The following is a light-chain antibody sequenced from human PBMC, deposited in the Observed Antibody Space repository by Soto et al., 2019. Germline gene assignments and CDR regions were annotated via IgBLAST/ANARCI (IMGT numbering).Light chain of an antibody. J-gene: IGLJ2*01. CDR1: RSNIGSNY. CDR2: RNN. V-gene: IGLV1-47*01. CDR3: ASWDDSLSGVV. Sequence: QSVLTQPPSASGTPGQRVTISCSGSRSNIGSNYVYWYQQLPGTAPKLLTYRNNQRPSGVPDRFSGSKSGTSASLFISGLRSEDEADYYCASWDDSLSGVVFGGGTKLTVL.